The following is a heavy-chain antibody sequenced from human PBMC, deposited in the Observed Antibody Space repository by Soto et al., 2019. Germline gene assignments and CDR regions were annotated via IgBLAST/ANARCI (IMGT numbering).Heavy chain of an antibody. V-gene: IGHV1-69*02. J-gene: IGHJ6*03. D-gene: IGHD3-10*01. Sequence: ASVKVSCKASGGTFSSYTISWVRQAPGQGLEWMGRIIPILGIANYAQKFQGRVTITADKSTSTAYMELSSLRSEDTAVYYCAGLYGSGSYFVSYYYMDVWGKGTTVTVSS. CDR1: GGTFSSYT. CDR3: AGLYGSGSYFVSYYYMDV. CDR2: IIPILGIA.